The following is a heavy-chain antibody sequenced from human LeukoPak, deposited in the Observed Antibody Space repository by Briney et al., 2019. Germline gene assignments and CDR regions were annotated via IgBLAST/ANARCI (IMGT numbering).Heavy chain of an antibody. D-gene: IGHD3-16*02. V-gene: IGHV3-48*03. J-gene: IGHJ4*02. CDR2: ISSSGSTI. Sequence: PGGSLRLSCAASGFTFSSYEMNWVRQAPGKGLEWVSYISSSGSTIYYADSVKGRFTISRDNAKNSLYLQMNSLRAEDTAVYYCARDHSDYDYVWGSYRYFDYWGQGTLVTVSS. CDR1: GFTFSSYE. CDR3: ARDHSDYDYVWGSYRYFDY.